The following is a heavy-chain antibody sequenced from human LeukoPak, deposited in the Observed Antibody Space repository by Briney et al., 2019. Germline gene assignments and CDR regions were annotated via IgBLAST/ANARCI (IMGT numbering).Heavy chain of an antibody. Sequence: SETLSLTCTVSGGSISNSNWWSWVRPSPGRGLEWIGEILHTGSTTYNPPLKSRVTISVDKSKNQFSLKLSSVTAADTAVYYCATYYDTGGYKWNYWGQGTLVTVSS. CDR1: GGSISNSNW. CDR2: ILHTGST. D-gene: IGHD3-22*01. J-gene: IGHJ4*02. CDR3: ATYYDTGGYKWNY. V-gene: IGHV4-4*02.